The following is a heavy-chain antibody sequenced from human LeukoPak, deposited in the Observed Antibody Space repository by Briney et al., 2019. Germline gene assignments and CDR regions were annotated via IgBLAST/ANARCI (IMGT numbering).Heavy chain of an antibody. CDR1: GGAFSNEF. D-gene: IGHD2-2*01. Sequence: SETLSLTWAVSGGAFSNEFCTWIRQPPGKGLEWIAEINDSGSTNSNSSLRSRVAMSLDTSKNQFSLRLTSVTAADTAVYYCARGQYCSTATCYAARRYFDFWGQGTLVTVSS. V-gene: IGHV4-34*01. CDR2: INDSGST. CDR3: ARGQYCSTATCYAARRYFDF. J-gene: IGHJ4*02.